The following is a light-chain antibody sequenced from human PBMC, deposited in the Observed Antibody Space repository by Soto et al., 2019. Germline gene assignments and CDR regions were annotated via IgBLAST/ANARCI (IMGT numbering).Light chain of an antibody. V-gene: IGKV3-11*01. CDR2: DAS. Sequence: VCTHSPCTLTLSPAERAPLSCRVSQSLSGNNLAWYQQKPGQAPRLLIYDASNRATGIPARFSGSGSGTDFTLTISSLEPEDFAVYYCQQRSNWAITFGQGTRLEIK. CDR3: QQRSNWAIT. J-gene: IGKJ5*01. CDR1: QSLSGNN.